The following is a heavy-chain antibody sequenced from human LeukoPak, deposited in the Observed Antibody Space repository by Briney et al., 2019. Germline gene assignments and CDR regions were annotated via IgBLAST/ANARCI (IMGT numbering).Heavy chain of an antibody. V-gene: IGHV4-59*01. CDR2: IYYSGST. Sequence: SETLSLTCTASGGSISSYYWSWIRQPPGKGLEWIGYIYYSGSTNYNPSLKSRVTISVDTSKNQFSLKLSSVTAADTAVYYCARTTVHYYFDYWGQGTLVTVSS. CDR1: GGSISSYY. D-gene: IGHD4-17*01. CDR3: ARTTVHYYFDY. J-gene: IGHJ4*02.